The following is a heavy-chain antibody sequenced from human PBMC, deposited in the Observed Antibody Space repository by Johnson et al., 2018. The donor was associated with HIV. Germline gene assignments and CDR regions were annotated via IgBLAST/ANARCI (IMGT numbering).Heavy chain of an antibody. CDR2: LRYDGSNK. CDR1: GFTFSGFG. V-gene: IGHV3-30*04. Sequence: QVQLVESGGGVVQPGRSLRVSCAASGFTFSGFGLHWVRQAPGKGLEWVAFLRYDGSNKYYADSVKGRFTISRDNSKNTLYLQMNSLRAEDTAVYYCARTLWFRELLGAFDIWGQGTMVTVSS. J-gene: IGHJ3*02. CDR3: ARTLWFRELLGAFDI. D-gene: IGHD3-10*01.